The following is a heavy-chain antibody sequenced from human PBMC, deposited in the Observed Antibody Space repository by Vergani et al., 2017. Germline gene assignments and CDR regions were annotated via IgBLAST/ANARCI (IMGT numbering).Heavy chain of an antibody. CDR2: IYNSGNG. D-gene: IGHD3-16*01. Sequence: QMQLQESGPGLVKASETLSLTCTVSGDSIISRSYYWGWIRQPPGKGLEWIGIIYNSGNGDSSSSLKSRVTISEDTSKNQFSLRLTSVPAADTAVYYCASGKYYSDSTSHFRGRYFDVWGRGTLVTVPS. CDR1: GDSIISRSYY. CDR3: ASGKYYSDSTSHFRGRYFDV. V-gene: IGHV4-39*01. J-gene: IGHJ2*01.